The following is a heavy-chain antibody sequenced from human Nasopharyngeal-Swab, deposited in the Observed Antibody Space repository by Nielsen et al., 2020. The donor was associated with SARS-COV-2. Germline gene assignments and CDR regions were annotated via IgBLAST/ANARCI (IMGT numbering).Heavy chain of an antibody. J-gene: IGHJ4*02. V-gene: IGHV3-9*01. CDR2: ISWNSGSI. CDR1: GFTFDDYA. CDR3: ARVPYSGSRGVGY. D-gene: IGHD1-26*01. Sequence: SLKISCAASGFTFDDYAMHWVRQAPGKGLEWVSGISWNSGSIGYADSVKGRFTISRDNAKNTLYLQMNSLRAEDTAVYYCARVPYSGSRGVGYWGQGTLVTVSS.